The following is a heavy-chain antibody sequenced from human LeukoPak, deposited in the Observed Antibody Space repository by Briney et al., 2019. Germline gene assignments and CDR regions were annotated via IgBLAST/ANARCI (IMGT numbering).Heavy chain of an antibody. CDR1: GFTVSSNY. CDR3: ARVLDGDYFDY. D-gene: IGHD1-1*01. J-gene: IGHJ4*02. CDR2: IYSGGST. Sequence: GGSLRLSCAASGFTVSSNYMSWVRQAPGKGLEWVSVIYSGGSTYYADSVKGRFTISRDNSKNTLYLQMSSLRAEDTAVYYCARVLDGDYFDYWGQGTLVTVSS. V-gene: IGHV3-53*01.